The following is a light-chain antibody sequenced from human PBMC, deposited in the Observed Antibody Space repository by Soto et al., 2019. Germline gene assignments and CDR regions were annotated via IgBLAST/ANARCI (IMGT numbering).Light chain of an antibody. J-gene: IGLJ3*02. CDR2: EDT. Sequence: QSALTQPASVSGSPGQSITISCSGTNSDVWTYNLVSWYQQFPGKGPKVIIFEDTEWPSWVSDRFSASKSGNTASLTISGLQSEDEADYYCCSHSGRTTWVFGGGTKLTVL. CDR3: CSHSGRTTWV. V-gene: IGLV2-23*01. CDR1: NSDVWTYNL.